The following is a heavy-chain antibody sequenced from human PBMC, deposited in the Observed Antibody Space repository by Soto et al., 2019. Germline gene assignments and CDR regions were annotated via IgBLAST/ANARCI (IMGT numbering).Heavy chain of an antibody. CDR2: IYPGDSDT. D-gene: IGHD6-13*01. J-gene: IGHJ6*02. Sequence: GESLKISCKGSGYGFTSYWIGWVRQMPGKGLEWMGIIYPGDSDTRYSPSFQGQVTISADKSISTAYLQWSSLKASDTAMYYCARSYSSSWYESLYYYYGMDVWGQGTTVTAP. CDR3: ARSYSSSWYESLYYYYGMDV. CDR1: GYGFTSYW. V-gene: IGHV5-51*01.